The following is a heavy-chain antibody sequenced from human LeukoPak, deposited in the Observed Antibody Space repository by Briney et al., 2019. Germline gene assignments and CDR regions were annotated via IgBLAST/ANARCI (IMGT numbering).Heavy chain of an antibody. D-gene: IGHD6-13*01. V-gene: IGHV3-30*18. Sequence: PGGSLRLSCAAPGFPLSNYGMPRVRQGPGKGLEREAAISYDGSIHYYADSVKGRFTSSGDNSKKKLYVQLNSLRSEDIALYYCAKDRSTGKIAAAGTNYWGQGTLVSVSS. CDR3: AKDRSTGKIAAAGTNY. CDR2: ISYDGSIH. J-gene: IGHJ4*02. CDR1: GFPLSNYG.